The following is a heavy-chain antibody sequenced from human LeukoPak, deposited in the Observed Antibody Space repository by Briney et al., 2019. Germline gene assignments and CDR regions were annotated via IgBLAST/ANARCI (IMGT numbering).Heavy chain of an antibody. Sequence: GGSLRLSCAASGFTFSSYAMSWVRQAPGKGLGWVSAISGSGGSTYYADSVKGRFTISRDNSKNTLYLQMNSLRAEDTAVYYCAREVRHAMTPFFDYWGQGTLVTVSS. D-gene: IGHD2-2*01. CDR2: ISGSGGST. CDR3: AREVRHAMTPFFDY. V-gene: IGHV3-23*01. J-gene: IGHJ4*02. CDR1: GFTFSSYA.